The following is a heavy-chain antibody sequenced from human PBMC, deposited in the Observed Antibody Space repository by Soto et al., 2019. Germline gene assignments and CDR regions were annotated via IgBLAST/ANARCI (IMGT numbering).Heavy chain of an antibody. CDR1: GFTFSSYS. CDR2: ISSSSSTI. D-gene: IGHD6-19*01. V-gene: IGHV3-48*02. CDR3: ARDLQQWLVRNYYYYGMDV. Sequence: PGGSLRLSCAASGFTFSSYSMNWVRQAPGKGLEWVSYISSSSSTIYYADSVKGRFTISRDNAKNSLYLQMNSLRDEDTAVYYCARDLQQWLVRNYYYYGMDVWGQGTTVTVSS. J-gene: IGHJ6*02.